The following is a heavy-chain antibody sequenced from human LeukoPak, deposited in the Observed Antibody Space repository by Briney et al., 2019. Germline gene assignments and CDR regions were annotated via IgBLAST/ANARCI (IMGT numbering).Heavy chain of an antibody. V-gene: IGHV3-74*01. CDR1: GFTFSSCW. CDR3: AKDRYWYSSSSAGRY. J-gene: IGHJ4*02. D-gene: IGHD6-6*01. Sequence: PGGSLRLSCAASGFTFSSCWMHWVRQVPGKGLVWVSRINTDGTTTSYADSVKGRFTISRDNAKNTLYLQMNSLRAEDTAVYYCAKDRYWYSSSSAGRYWGQGTLVTVSS. CDR2: INTDGTTT.